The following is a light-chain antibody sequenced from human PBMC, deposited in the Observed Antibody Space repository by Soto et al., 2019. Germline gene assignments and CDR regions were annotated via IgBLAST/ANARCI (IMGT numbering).Light chain of an antibody. CDR2: DAS. Sequence: EMVLTQSPATLSLSPGERATRSCRASQSVRSYLAWYQQKPGQAPRLLIYDASNRATGIPARFSGSGSGTDFTLTISSLELEDFAVYYCQQRSNWPPYTFGQGTKLEIK. V-gene: IGKV3-11*01. J-gene: IGKJ2*01. CDR3: QQRSNWPPYT. CDR1: QSVRSY.